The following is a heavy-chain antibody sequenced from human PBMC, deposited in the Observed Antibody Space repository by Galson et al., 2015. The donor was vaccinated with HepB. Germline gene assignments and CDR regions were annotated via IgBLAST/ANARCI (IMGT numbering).Heavy chain of an antibody. V-gene: IGHV3-23*01. CDR3: AKDLQWLRPRTFDY. J-gene: IGHJ4*02. Sequence: SLRLSCAASGFTFSSYAMHWVRQAPGKGLEYVSAISGSGGSTYYADSVKGRFTISRDNSKNTLYLQMNSLRAEDTAVYYCAKDLQWLRPRTFDYWGQGTLVTVSS. CDR1: GFTFSSYA. D-gene: IGHD5-12*01. CDR2: ISGSGGST.